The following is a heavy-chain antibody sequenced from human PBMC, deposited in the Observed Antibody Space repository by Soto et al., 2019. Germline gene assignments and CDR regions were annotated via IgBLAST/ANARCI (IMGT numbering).Heavy chain of an antibody. CDR1: GFTFSTYD. V-gene: IGHV3-23*01. CDR2: ISDSGGHT. J-gene: IGHJ4*02. Sequence: EVQLLESGGGLVQPGGSLTLSCAGSGFTFSTYDMSWVRQAPGKGLEWVSSISDSGGHTYYADSVRGRFTISRDNSKDTLDLHMNSLGAEDTAVYYCAKPPLRFLEWLLYYWGQGTLVTVSP. CDR3: AKPPLRFLEWLLYY. D-gene: IGHD3-3*01.